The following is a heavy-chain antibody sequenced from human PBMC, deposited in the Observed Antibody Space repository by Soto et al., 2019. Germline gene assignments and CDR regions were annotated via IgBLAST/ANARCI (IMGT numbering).Heavy chain of an antibody. CDR2: ISAYNGDA. D-gene: IGHD1-7*01. CDR1: GYTFTSYG. J-gene: IGHJ4*02. CDR3: ARGFLELYSDFDY. Sequence: ASVKFSCKASGYTFTSYGISWVRQAPGQGRECMVWISAYNGDANYXXKLQGRVXXTTDTSTSTAXMEPRXVRSDETAVHYCARGFLELYSDFDYWGQGTLVTVSS. V-gene: IGHV1-18*01.